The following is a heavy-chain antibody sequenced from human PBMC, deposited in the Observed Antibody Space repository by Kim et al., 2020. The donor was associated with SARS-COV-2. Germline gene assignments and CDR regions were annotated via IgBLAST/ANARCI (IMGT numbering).Heavy chain of an antibody. CDR2: ISYDGSNK. CDR1: GFTFSSYG. CDR3: ASTPYGDRVFDY. V-gene: IGHV3-33*05. J-gene: IGHJ4*02. D-gene: IGHD4-17*01. Sequence: GGSLRLSCAASGFTFSSYGMHWVRQAPGKGLEWVAVISYDGSNKYYADSVKGRFTISRDNSKNTLYLQMNSLRAEDTAVYYCASTPYGDRVFDYWGQGTLVTVSS.